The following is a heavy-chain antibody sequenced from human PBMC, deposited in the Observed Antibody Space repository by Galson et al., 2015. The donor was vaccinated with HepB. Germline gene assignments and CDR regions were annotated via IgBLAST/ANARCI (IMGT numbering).Heavy chain of an antibody. CDR3: AKDGTTWGSENQFDY. J-gene: IGHJ4*02. CDR2: ISATGGST. CDR1: AFTFRTHA. D-gene: IGHD1-1*01. Sequence: SLRLSCAASAFTFRTHAMSWVRQAPGKGLEWVSGISATGGSTYYADSVKGRFTISRDNSKNTLYLQMDSLRAEDTAVYYCAKDGTTWGSENQFDYWGQGTLVTVSS. V-gene: IGHV3-23*01.